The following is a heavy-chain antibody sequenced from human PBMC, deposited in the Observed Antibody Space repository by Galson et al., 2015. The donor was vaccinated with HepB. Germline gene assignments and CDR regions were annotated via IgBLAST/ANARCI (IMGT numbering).Heavy chain of an antibody. D-gene: IGHD3-9*01. V-gene: IGHV3-9*01. J-gene: IGHJ4*02. CDR1: GFTFDDYA. CDR2: ISWNSGSI. Sequence: SLRLSCAASGFTFDDYAMHWVRQAPGKGLEWVSGISWNSGSIGYADSVKGRFTISRDNAKNSLYLQMNSPRAEDTALYYCAKDVVRYFDWLFDYWGQGTLVTVSS. CDR3: AKDVVRYFDWLFDY.